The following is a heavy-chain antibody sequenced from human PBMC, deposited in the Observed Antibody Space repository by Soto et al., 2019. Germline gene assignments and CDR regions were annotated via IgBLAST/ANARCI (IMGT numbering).Heavy chain of an antibody. V-gene: IGHV1-8*01. D-gene: IGHD4-17*01. Sequence: GASVKVSCQASGYTITRYDINWVRQATGQGLEWMGWMNPNSGNTGYAQKFQGRVTMTRNTSISTAYMELSSLRSEDTAVYYCARVAVTTSDYYYYYMDVWGKGTTVTVSS. CDR3: ARVAVTTSDYYYYYMDV. CDR1: GYTITRYD. J-gene: IGHJ6*03. CDR2: MNPNSGNT.